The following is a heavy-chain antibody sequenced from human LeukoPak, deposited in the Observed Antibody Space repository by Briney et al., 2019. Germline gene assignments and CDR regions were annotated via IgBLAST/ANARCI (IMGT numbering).Heavy chain of an antibody. CDR2: VRGGDAGT. V-gene: IGHV3-23*01. CDR3: AKNRGGSYYSGSDY. J-gene: IGHJ4*02. D-gene: IGHD1-26*01. Sequence: PGGSLRLSCAASGFTFGSYAMNWVRQAPGKGLEWVSAVRGGDAGTSYADSVKGRFTISRDNSKNTLYLQMNSLRADDTAVYYCAKNRGGSYYSGSDYWGQGTLVTVSS. CDR1: GFTFGSYA.